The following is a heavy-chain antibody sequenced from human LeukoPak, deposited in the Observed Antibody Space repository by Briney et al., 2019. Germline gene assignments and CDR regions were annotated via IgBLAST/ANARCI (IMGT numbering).Heavy chain of an antibody. D-gene: IGHD6-19*01. CDR3: ARDLGIAVAGQFDY. V-gene: IGHV1-18*01. Sequence: ASVKVSCKASGYTFSSYGIIWVRQAPGQGLGWIGWISAYNGNTNYAQSLQGRVTMTTDTSTSTAYMELRSLRSDDTAVYYCARDLGIAVAGQFDYWGQGTLVTVSS. J-gene: IGHJ4*02. CDR2: ISAYNGNT. CDR1: GYTFSSYG.